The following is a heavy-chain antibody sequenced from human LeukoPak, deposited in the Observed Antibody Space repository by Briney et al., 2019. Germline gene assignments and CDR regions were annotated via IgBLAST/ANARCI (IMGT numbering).Heavy chain of an antibody. J-gene: IGHJ4*02. Sequence: PGGSLRLSCAASGFTFSSYSINWVRQAPGKGLEWVSSISSSGYYIYYADSVKGRFTVSRDNAKNSVYLQMHSLRAEDTAVYYCARGEGGGTYWVVDYWGQGTLLTVSS. CDR3: ARGEGGGTYWVVDY. V-gene: IGHV3-21*06. D-gene: IGHD1-26*01. CDR2: ISSSGYYI. CDR1: GFTFSSYS.